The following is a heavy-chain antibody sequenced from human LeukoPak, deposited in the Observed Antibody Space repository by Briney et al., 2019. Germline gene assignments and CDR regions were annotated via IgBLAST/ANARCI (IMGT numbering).Heavy chain of an antibody. CDR2: IKQDGSEK. D-gene: IGHD6-19*01. J-gene: IGHJ4*02. CDR3: ARQNPPEEWYSSGWYRYFDY. V-gene: IGHV3-7*03. Sequence: GGSLRLSCAASGFTFSSYWMSWVRQAPGKGLEWVANIKQDGSEKYYVDSVKGRFTISRDNAKNSLCLQMNSLRAEDTAVYYCARQNPPEEWYSSGWYRYFDYWGQGTLVTVSS. CDR1: GFTFSSYW.